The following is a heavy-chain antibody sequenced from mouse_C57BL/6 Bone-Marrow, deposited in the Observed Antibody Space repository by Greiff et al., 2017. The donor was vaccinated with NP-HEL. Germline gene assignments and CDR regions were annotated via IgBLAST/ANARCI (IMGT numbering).Heavy chain of an antibody. CDR1: GFTFSDFY. CDR3: ARDPHYYGSSGGYWYFDV. D-gene: IGHD1-1*01. CDR2: SRNKANDYTT. J-gene: IGHJ1*03. V-gene: IGHV7-1*01. Sequence: DVMLVESGGGLVQSGRSLRLSCATSGFTFSDFYMEWVRQAPGKGLEWIAASRNKANDYTTEYSASVKGRFIVSRDTSQSILYLQMNALRAEDTAIYYCARDPHYYGSSGGYWYFDVWGTGTTVTVSS.